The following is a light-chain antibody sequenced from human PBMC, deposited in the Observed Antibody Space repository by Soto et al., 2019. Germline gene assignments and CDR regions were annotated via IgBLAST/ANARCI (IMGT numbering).Light chain of an antibody. Sequence: DIQMTQSPSSLSASVGDRVTITCQASQDINNFLNWYQQKPGKAPKLMIYDASNLETGVPSRFSGSGSGTDFTFTISSLQPEDIATYYCQQYDNLPPCPVGQGTRLESK. CDR3: QQYDNLPPCP. J-gene: IGKJ5*01. CDR2: DAS. V-gene: IGKV1-33*01. CDR1: QDINNF.